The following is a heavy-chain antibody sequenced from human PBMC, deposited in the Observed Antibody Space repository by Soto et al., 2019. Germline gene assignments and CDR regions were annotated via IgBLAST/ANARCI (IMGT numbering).Heavy chain of an antibody. CDR3: AREMGRLFGY. CDR1: GFTFSSYA. V-gene: IGHV3-30-3*01. Sequence: QVQLVESGGGVVQPGRSLRLSCAASGFTFSSYAMHWVRQAPGKGLEWVAVISYDGANKYYADSVRGRFTISRDNSKNTLYLQMNSLRAQGTAVYYWAREMGRLFGYWGQGTLVTGSS. CDR2: ISYDGANK. D-gene: IGHD2-8*01. J-gene: IGHJ4*02.